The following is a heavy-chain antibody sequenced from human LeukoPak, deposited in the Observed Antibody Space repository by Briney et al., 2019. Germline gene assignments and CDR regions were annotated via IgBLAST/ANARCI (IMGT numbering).Heavy chain of an antibody. V-gene: IGHV3-23*01. CDR2: ISGSGGST. D-gene: IGHD2-21*02. Sequence: GGSLRLSCAASGLTFSSYAMSWVRQAPGKGLEWVSAISGSGGSTYYADSVKGRFTISRDNSKNTLYLQMNSLRAEDTAVYYCAKDRNIVVVTALDYWGQGTLVTVSS. CDR1: GLTFSSYA. CDR3: AKDRNIVVVTALDY. J-gene: IGHJ4*02.